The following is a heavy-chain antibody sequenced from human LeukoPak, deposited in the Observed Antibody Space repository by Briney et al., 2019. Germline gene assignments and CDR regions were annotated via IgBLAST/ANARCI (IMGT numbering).Heavy chain of an antibody. CDR2: IRYDGSSN. J-gene: IGHJ3*02. CDR3: ASERDYGDSNAFDM. V-gene: IGHV3-30*02. Sequence: PGGSLRLSCAASGFTFSSYGMHWVRQAPGKGLEWVAFIRYDGSSNYYADSVKGRFTISRDNSKNTLYLQMNSPRPEDTAVYYCASERDYGDSNAFDMWGQGTMVTVSS. D-gene: IGHD4-17*01. CDR1: GFTFSSYG.